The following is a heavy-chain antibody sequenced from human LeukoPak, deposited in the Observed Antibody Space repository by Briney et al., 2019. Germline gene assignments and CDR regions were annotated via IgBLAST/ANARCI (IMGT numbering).Heavy chain of an antibody. Sequence: SETLSLTCTVSGGSISSYYWSWIRQPPGKGLEWIGYIYYSGSTNYNPSLKSRVTISVDTSKNQFSLKLSSVAAADTAVYYCARETYGGNSGFDYWGQGTLVTVSS. CDR2: IYYSGST. V-gene: IGHV4-59*01. D-gene: IGHD4-23*01. CDR1: GGSISSYY. J-gene: IGHJ4*02. CDR3: ARETYGGNSGFDY.